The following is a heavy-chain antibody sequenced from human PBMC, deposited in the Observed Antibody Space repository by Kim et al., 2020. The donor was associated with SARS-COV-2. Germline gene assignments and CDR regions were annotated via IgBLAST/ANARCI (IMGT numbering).Heavy chain of an antibody. D-gene: IGHD3-10*01. CDR3: ARVNRQDGSGSYYNPLFDY. CDR2: IYYSGST. Sequence: SETLSLTCTVSGGSISSGGYYWSWIRQHPGKGLEWIGYIYYSGSTYYNPSLKSRVTISVDTSKNQFSLKLSSVTAADTAVYYCARVNRQDGSGSYYNPLFDYWGQGTLVTVSS. CDR1: GGSISSGGYY. J-gene: IGHJ4*02. V-gene: IGHV4-31*03.